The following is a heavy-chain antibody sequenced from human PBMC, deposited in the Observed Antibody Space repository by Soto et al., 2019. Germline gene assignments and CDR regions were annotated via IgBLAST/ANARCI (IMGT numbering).Heavy chain of an antibody. V-gene: IGHV4-39*01. CDR3: ARHLTYCSAGSCYSDFPYYGMDV. CDR1: GGSITSSSYY. J-gene: IGHJ6*02. Sequence: SETLSLTCSFSGGSITSSSYYLGWIRQPPGKGLEWIAAIYYSGSTYYNPSLKSRVTISVDTSKNQFSLKLSSVTAADTAVYYCARHLTYCSAGSCYSDFPYYGMDVWGQGTTVTVSS. D-gene: IGHD2-15*01. CDR2: IYYSGST.